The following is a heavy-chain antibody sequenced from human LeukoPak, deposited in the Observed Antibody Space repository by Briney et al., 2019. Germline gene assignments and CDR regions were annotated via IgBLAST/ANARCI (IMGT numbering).Heavy chain of an antibody. Sequence: SETLSLTCTVSDGSLSSYYWSWIRQPAGKGLEWIGRIYTSGSTSYNPSLKSRVTISVDTSKNQFSLKLSSVTAADTAVYYCARGIYDILTGGWFDPWGQGTLVTVSS. CDR1: DGSLSSYY. J-gene: IGHJ5*02. V-gene: IGHV4-4*07. CDR2: IYTSGST. D-gene: IGHD3-9*01. CDR3: ARGIYDILTGGWFDP.